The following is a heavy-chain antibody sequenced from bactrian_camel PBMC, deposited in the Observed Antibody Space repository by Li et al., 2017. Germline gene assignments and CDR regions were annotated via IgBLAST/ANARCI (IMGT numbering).Heavy chain of an antibody. V-gene: IGHV3S54*01. J-gene: IGHJ6*01. Sequence: QVQLVESGGGSVQAGGSLRLSCATSGYSSNCVGWSRQAPGNEREEVATIYTGGGSTDYADSVKGRFTISHDSTNNTVYLQMNDLKVDDTAMYYCAADPRIGSWCVRSAVTTDFNYWGQGTQVTVS. CDR3: AADPRIGSWCVRSAVTTDFNY. CDR1: GYSSNC. D-gene: IGHD6*01. CDR2: IYTGGGST.